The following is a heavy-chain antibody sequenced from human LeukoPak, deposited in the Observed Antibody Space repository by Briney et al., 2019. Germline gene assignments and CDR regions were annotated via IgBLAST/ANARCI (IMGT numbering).Heavy chain of an antibody. Sequence: GGSLRLSCAASGFTFSSQWMHWVRQAPGKGLVWVSRINSDGSSTSYADSVKGRFTISRDNAKNTLYLQMNSLRAEDTAVYYCASGRGYCGGDCYPNAEYFQHWGQGTLVTVSS. D-gene: IGHD2-21*02. V-gene: IGHV3-74*01. CDR2: INSDGSST. CDR1: GFTFSSQW. CDR3: ASGRGYCGGDCYPNAEYFQH. J-gene: IGHJ1*01.